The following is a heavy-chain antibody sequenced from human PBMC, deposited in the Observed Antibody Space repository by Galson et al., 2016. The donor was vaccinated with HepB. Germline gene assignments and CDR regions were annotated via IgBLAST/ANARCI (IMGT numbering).Heavy chain of an antibody. J-gene: IGHJ5*02. Sequence: SLRLSCAASGFTFSSYAMSWVRQAPGKGLEWVSSISGDGAPYYVDSMKGRFTISRDSSKNTLYLQMNSLRAEDTAVYYCARNRLCSGGSCYGAWGQGTLVTVSS. CDR1: GFTFSSYA. D-gene: IGHD2-15*01. CDR2: ISGDGAP. CDR3: ARNRLCSGGSCYGA. V-gene: IGHV3-23*01.